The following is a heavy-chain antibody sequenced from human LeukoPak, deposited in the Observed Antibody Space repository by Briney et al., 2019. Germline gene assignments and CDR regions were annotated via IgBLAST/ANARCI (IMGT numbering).Heavy chain of an antibody. V-gene: IGHV3-23*01. CDR1: GFTFSSYA. CDR3: AKDPSIPITMVRGGMGRESI. Sequence: PGGSLRLSCAASGFTFSSYAMSWVRQAPGKGLEWVSAISGSGGSTYYADSVKGRFTISRDNSKNTLYLQMNSLRAEDTAVYYCAKDPSIPITMVRGGMGRESIWGQGTLVTVSS. D-gene: IGHD3-10*01. J-gene: IGHJ4*02. CDR2: ISGSGGST.